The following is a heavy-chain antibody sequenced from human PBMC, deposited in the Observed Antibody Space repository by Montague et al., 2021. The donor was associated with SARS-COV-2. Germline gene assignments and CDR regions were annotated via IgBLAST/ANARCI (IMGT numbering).Heavy chain of an antibody. CDR1: GGSISIGRYY. D-gene: IGHD3-10*01. Sequence: TLSLTCTVSGGSISIGRYYWNWIRQPAGKGLEWIGRIYTSGSTNYNPSLKSRVSISADTSNNQVSLSLSSVTAADTAVYYCARDGSPYYYDSGIDYWGQGILVTVSS. V-gene: IGHV4-61*02. J-gene: IGHJ4*02. CDR3: ARDGSPYYYDSGIDY. CDR2: IYTSGST.